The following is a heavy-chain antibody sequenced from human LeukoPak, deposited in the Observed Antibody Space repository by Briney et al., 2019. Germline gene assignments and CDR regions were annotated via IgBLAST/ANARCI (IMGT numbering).Heavy chain of an antibody. CDR1: GGSISSYY. J-gene: IGHJ3*02. CDR2: IYYSGST. Sequence: SETLSLTCTVSGGSISSYYWSWIRQPPGKGLEWIGYIYYSGSTNYNPSLKSRVTISVDTSKNQFSLKLSSVTAADTAVYYCAGADIVATIGAFDIWGQGTMVTVPS. D-gene: IGHD5-12*01. V-gene: IGHV4-59*08. CDR3: AGADIVATIGAFDI.